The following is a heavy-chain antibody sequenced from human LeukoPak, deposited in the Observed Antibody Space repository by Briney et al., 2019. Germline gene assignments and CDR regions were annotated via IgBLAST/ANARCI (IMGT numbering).Heavy chain of an antibody. Sequence: SETLSLTCTVSGGSVSGFYWSWIRQPPGKGLEWIGYIHYSGSTNYNPSLKSRATMSVDTSKNQFSLKLSSVTAADTALYFCARKGLGSTSPFGYWGQGTLVTVSS. CDR3: ARKGLGSTSPFGY. J-gene: IGHJ4*02. D-gene: IGHD6-6*01. CDR2: IHYSGST. V-gene: IGHV4-59*02. CDR1: GGSVSGFY.